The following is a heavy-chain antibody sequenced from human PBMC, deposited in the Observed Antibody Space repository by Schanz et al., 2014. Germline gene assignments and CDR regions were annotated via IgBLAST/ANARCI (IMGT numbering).Heavy chain of an antibody. V-gene: IGHV3-30*04. D-gene: IGHD3-3*01. CDR1: GFTFSSNA. J-gene: IGHJ6*02. Sequence: VHLVESGGGLVKPGGSLRLSCAAFGFTFSSNAMHWVRQAPGKGLEWVAVISYDGSIKYYADSVTGRFTISGDNSKNTLFLQMNSLRVEDTAIYYCAKIWKAHHLTGRPGWSDGMDVWGQGTTV. CDR3: AKIWKAHHLTGRPGWSDGMDV. CDR2: ISYDGSIK.